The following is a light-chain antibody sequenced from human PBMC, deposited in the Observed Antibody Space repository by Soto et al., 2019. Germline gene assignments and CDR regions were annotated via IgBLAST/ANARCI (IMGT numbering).Light chain of an antibody. V-gene: IGLV2-14*03. Sequence: QSALTQPASVSGSPGQSITISCAGTSSDIGAYNYVSWYQQHPGKAPKLMIYDVSNRPSGISNRFSGSKSGNTASLTISGLQVEDEADYYCISLTSSPSYACGTWTKSPS. CDR2: DVS. CDR1: SSDIGAYNY. CDR3: ISLTSSPSYA. J-gene: IGLJ1*01.